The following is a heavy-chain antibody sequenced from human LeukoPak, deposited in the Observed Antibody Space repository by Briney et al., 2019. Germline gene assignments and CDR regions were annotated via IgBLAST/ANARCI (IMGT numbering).Heavy chain of an antibody. CDR3: AKDPHQRIAVAGYFDY. CDR2: IWYDGSNK. V-gene: IGHV3-33*06. CDR1: GLTFSSYG. J-gene: IGHJ4*02. Sequence: GGSLRLSCAASGLTFSSYGMHWVRQAPGKGLDWVAVIWYDGSNKNYADSVKGRFTISRDNSKNTLYLQMNSLRVEDTAVYYCAKDPHQRIAVAGYFDYWGQGTLVTVSS. D-gene: IGHD6-19*01.